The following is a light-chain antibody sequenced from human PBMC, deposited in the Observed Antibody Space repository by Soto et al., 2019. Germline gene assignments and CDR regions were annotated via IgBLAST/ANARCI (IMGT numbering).Light chain of an antibody. J-gene: IGLJ2*01. V-gene: IGLV2-8*01. CDR3: SSYAGSNNFVV. CDR1: SSDVGGYSY. CDR2: DVS. Sequence: QSALTQPASVSGSPGQSIAISCTGSSSDVGGYSYVSWYQQHPGKAPKLMIYDVSKRPPGVSDRFSGSKSGNTASLSVSGLQAEDEDDYYCSSYAGSNNFVVFGGGTELTVL.